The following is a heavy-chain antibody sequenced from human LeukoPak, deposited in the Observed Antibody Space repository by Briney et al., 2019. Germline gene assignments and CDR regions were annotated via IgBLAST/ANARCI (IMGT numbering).Heavy chain of an antibody. CDR1: GGSVSNYY. J-gene: IGHJ3*02. V-gene: IGHV4-59*08. CDR2: IYYSGST. D-gene: IGHD1-1*01. CDR3: ARHGEETTVGTCAFDI. Sequence: SETLSLTCTVSGGSVSNYYWSWVRQPPGKGLEWIANIYYSGSTNYNPSLKSRVIISVDTSKNQFSLKLSSVTAADTAVYYCARHGEETTVGTCAFDIWGQGTVVTVSS.